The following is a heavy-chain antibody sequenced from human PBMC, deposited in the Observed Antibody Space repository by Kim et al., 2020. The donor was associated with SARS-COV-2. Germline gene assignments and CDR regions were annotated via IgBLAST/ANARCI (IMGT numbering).Heavy chain of an antibody. CDR2: GNT. V-gene: IGHV1-8*01. Sequence: GNTGYAQKFQGRVTMTRNTSISTAYMTLSSLRSEDTAVYYCARGKFVYSAWGHGTLVTVSS. D-gene: IGHD2-21*01. J-gene: IGHJ5*01. CDR3: ARGKFVYSA.